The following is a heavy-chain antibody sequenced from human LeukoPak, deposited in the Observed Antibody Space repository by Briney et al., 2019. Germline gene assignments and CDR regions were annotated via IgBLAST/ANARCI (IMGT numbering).Heavy chain of an antibody. D-gene: IGHD6-13*01. V-gene: IGHV4-30-4*08. CDR2: IYYSGST. J-gene: IGHJ4*02. CDR1: GYSINSGYY. CDR3: ARVRSSFALDY. Sequence: SETLSLTCTVSGYSINSGYYWGWIRQPPGKGLEWIGYIYYSGSTYYNPSLKSRVTISVDTSKNQFSLKLSSVTAADTAVYYCARVRSSFALDYWGQGTLVTVSS.